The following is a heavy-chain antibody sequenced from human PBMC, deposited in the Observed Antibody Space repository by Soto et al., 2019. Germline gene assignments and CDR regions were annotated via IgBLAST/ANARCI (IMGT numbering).Heavy chain of an antibody. CDR2: VHVSGGT. CDR3: ARDRYGWYPGFDLDV. CDR1: GESISNFY. V-gene: IGHV4-4*07. J-gene: IGHJ6*02. D-gene: IGHD6-19*01. Sequence: QVRLQESGPGLVRTSETLSLTCSVSGESISNFYWCWIRQSAGKGLEWIGHVHVSGGTNYNAPIQSRVTMSVATSSNHVSLQLTSLTVADTAVYYCARDRYGWYPGFDLDVWGPGTTVTVSS.